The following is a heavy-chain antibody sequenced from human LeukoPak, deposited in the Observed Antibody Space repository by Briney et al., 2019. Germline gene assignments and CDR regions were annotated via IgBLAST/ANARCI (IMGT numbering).Heavy chain of an antibody. J-gene: IGHJ4*02. CDR3: ARDQKLGPFEY. Sequence: GGSLRLSCAASGFTFSSYAMSWVRQAPGKGLEWVANIKQDGSEKYYVDSVKGRFTISRDNAKNSLYLQMNSLRAEDTAVYYCARDQKLGPFEYWGQGTLVTVSS. CDR2: IKQDGSEK. D-gene: IGHD6-13*01. CDR1: GFTFSSYA. V-gene: IGHV3-7*01.